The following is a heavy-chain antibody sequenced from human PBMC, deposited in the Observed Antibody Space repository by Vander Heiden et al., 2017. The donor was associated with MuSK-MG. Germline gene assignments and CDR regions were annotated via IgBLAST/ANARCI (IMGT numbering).Heavy chain of an antibody. CDR2: HNAGNGNT. Sequence: QGQLVQSGAEVKKPGASVKVSCKASGYVFRDYAIHWVRQAPGQGLEWMGFHNAGNGNTKYSQKFQGRLTFTGDTSASVAYMELNRLRPEDTAVYYCARDACSGACYDYWGQGTLVTVSS. V-gene: IGHV1-3*01. CDR3: ARDACSGACYDY. J-gene: IGHJ4*02. CDR1: GYVFRDYA. D-gene: IGHD2-21*02.